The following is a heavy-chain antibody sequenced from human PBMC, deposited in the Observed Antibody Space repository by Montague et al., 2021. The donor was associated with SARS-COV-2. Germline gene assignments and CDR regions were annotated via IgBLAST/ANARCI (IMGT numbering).Heavy chain of an antibody. V-gene: IGHV4-39*01. J-gene: IGHJ6*02. Sequence: SETLSLTCSVSGGSITSSSYYWGWIRQSPDKGLEWIGNIYYSGSTYYNSSLKSRATISVDTSKYQFSLKLSSVTAADTAVYYCVSLWKYGSGSHYAPWDHYNYGVDVWGQGTTVTVSS. CDR3: VSLWKYGSGSHYAPWDHYNYGVDV. D-gene: IGHD3-10*01. CDR2: IYYSGST. CDR1: GGSITSSSYY.